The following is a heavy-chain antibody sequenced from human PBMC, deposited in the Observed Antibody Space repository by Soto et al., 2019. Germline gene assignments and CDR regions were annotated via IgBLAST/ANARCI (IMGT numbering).Heavy chain of an antibody. J-gene: IGHJ6*02. CDR3: ARSYYAFWSGYPPPDHYYYGLDV. Sequence: ASVKVSCKASGYTFTGYYMHWVRQAPGQGLEWMGWINPNSGGTNYAQKFQGRVTMTRDTSISTAYMELSRLRSDDTAVYYCARSYYAFWSGYPPPDHYYYGLDVWGQGTTVTVSS. D-gene: IGHD3-3*01. CDR2: INPNSGGT. CDR1: GYTFTGYY. V-gene: IGHV1-2*02.